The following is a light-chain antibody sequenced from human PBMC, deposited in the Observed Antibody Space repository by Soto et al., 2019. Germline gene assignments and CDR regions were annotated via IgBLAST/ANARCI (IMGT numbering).Light chain of an antibody. V-gene: IGKV3-11*01. Sequence: EIVLTQSPATLSLSPGERATLSCRASQSVSSYLAWYQQKPGQAPRLLIYDAYNRATGIPARFSGSGSGTDFTLTISSLEPEDFAVYYCQQRSDWHTFGGGTRVEI. CDR2: DAY. J-gene: IGKJ4*01. CDR3: QQRSDWHT. CDR1: QSVSSY.